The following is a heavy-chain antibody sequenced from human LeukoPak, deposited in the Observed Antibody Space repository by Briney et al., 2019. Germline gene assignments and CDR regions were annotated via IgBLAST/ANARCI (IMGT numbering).Heavy chain of an antibody. J-gene: IGHJ6*03. CDR1: GGSISSSSYY. V-gene: IGHV4-39*01. D-gene: IGHD3-10*01. CDR3: ARHGLWFGELLLYYYYYYMDV. Sequence: SEPLSLTCTVSGGSISSSSYYWGWIRQPPGKGLEWIGSIYYSGSTYYNPSLKSRVTISVDTSKNQFSLKLSSVTAADTAVYYCARHGLWFGELLLYYYYYYMDVWGKGTTVTVSS. CDR2: IYYSGST.